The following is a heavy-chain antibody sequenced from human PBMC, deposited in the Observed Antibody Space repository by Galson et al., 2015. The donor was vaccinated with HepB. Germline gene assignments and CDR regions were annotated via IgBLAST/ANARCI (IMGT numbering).Heavy chain of an antibody. D-gene: IGHD2-15*01. CDR1: RYTFTKFG. V-gene: IGHV1-18*01. J-gene: IGHJ5*02. Sequence: SVKVSCKAYRYTFTKFGISWVRQAPGQGLEWMGWINPSNGNTNYAQKFQGRVIMTTDTSTSTAYMELRSLRSDDTAFYYCARGALVGVVGGSQNNWFAPWGQGTLVTVSS. CDR3: ARGALVGVVGGSQNNWFAP. CDR2: INPSNGNT.